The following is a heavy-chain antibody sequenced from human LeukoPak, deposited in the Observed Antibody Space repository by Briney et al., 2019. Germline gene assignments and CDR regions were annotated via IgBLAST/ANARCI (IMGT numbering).Heavy chain of an antibody. CDR2: ISGSGDNT. CDR1: GFTFSIYA. D-gene: IGHD6-13*01. J-gene: IGHJ4*02. Sequence: GGSLRLSCAASGFTFSIYAMSWVRQAPGKGLEWVSSISGSGDNTYYADSVKGRFTIYRDNSKNTLYLQMNSLRADDTAVYYCAKEERAAAGRDFEYWGQGTLVTVSS. V-gene: IGHV3-23*01. CDR3: AKEERAAAGRDFEY.